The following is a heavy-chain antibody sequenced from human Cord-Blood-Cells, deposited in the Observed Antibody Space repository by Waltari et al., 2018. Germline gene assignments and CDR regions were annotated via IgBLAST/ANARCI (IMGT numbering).Heavy chain of an antibody. CDR2: IYYSGST. V-gene: IGHV4-39*01. J-gene: IGHJ4*02. CDR3: ARHSYSIVVVPAAIDY. CDR1: GGSISSSSYY. D-gene: IGHD2-2*01. Sequence: QLQLQESGPGLVKPSETLSLTCTVSGGSISSSSYYWGWIRQPPGKGLEWIGSIYYSGSTNYNPSLKSRVTISVDTSKNQFSLKLSSVTAADTAVYYCARHSYSIVVVPAAIDYWGQGTLVTVSS.